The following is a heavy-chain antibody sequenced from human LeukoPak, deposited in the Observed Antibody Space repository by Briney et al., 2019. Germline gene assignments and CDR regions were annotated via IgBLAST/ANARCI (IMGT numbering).Heavy chain of an antibody. CDR3: ARDGQHYYDSSGYYRVFDY. CDR1: GGSISSYY. V-gene: IGHV4-59*01. Sequence: SETLSLTCTVSGGSISSYYWSRIRQPPGKGLEWIGYIYYSGSTNYNPSLKSRVTISVDTSKNQFSLKLSSVTAADTAVYYCARDGQHYYDSSGYYRVFDYWGQGTLVTVSS. J-gene: IGHJ4*02. D-gene: IGHD3-22*01. CDR2: IYYSGST.